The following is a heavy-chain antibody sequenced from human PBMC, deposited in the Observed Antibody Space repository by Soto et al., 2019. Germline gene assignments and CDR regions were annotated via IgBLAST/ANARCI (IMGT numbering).Heavy chain of an antibody. CDR2: IYYSGSA. J-gene: IGHJ2*01. D-gene: IGHD3-10*01. CDR1: GGSISSSSYY. Sequence: SETLSLTCTVSGGSISSSSYYWGWIRQPPGKGLEWIGSIYYSGSAYYNPSLKSRVTISVDTSKNQFSLKLSSVTAADTAVYYCARHRFVGSGSYYNHWLFDFWGRGTLVTGSS. V-gene: IGHV4-39*01. CDR3: ARHRFVGSGSYYNHWLFDF.